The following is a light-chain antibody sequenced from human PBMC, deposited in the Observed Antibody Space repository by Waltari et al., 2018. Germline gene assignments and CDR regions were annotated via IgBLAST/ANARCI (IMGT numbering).Light chain of an antibody. Sequence: QSVLTQPPSASGTPGQRVTISCSGSSSNIGSNYVYWYQQLPGTAPKLLIYTNKQRPTGVPDRFSGSKSGTSASLAITGLRSEDEADYYCAAWDDSLRVVFGGGTKLTVL. J-gene: IGLJ2*01. CDR3: AAWDDSLRVV. CDR2: TNK. V-gene: IGLV1-47*01. CDR1: SSNIGSNY.